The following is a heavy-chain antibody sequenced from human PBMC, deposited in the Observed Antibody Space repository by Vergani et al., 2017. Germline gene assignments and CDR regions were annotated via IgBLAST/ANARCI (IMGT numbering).Heavy chain of an antibody. J-gene: IGHJ2*01. V-gene: IGHV4-39*01. CDR3: ASGKYYSDSTSHFRGRYFDV. CDR2: IYNSGNG. D-gene: IGHD3-16*01. CDR1: GDSIISRSYY. Sequence: QMQLQESGPGLVKASETLSLTCTVSGDSIISRSYYWGWIRQPPGKGLEWIGSIYNSGNGDSSSSLNSRVTISADTSKNQFSLRLTSATAADTAVYYCASGKYYSDSTSHFRGRYFDVWGRGTLVTVPS.